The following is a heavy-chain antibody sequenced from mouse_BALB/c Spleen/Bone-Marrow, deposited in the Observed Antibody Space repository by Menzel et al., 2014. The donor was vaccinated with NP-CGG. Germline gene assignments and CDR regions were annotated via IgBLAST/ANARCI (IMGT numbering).Heavy chain of an antibody. J-gene: IGHJ2*01. V-gene: IGHV1-14*01. Sequence: EVKLVESGPELVKPGASVKMSCKASGYTFTAYVMHWVKQKPGQGLEWIGYINLYNDGTNYIEKFKGKATLTSDIPSSTAYMELSSLTSEDSAVYYCAREGWLLRFDYWGQGTTLTVSS. CDR1: GYTFTAYV. CDR2: INLYNDGT. D-gene: IGHD2-3*01. CDR3: AREGWLLRFDY.